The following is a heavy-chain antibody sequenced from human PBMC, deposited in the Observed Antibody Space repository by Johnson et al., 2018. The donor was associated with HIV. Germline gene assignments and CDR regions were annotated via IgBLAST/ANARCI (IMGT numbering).Heavy chain of an antibody. CDR3: TGGWYNLSAFDI. V-gene: IGHV3-7*01. CDR1: GFSFSRYW. J-gene: IGHJ3*02. D-gene: IGHD6-19*01. Sequence: EVHLVESGGGVVQRGGSLRLSCGASGFSFSRYWMTWVRQAPGKGLEWVANIKPDGSEKYYVDSVKGRFTISRDNAKNSLFLQMNSVRAEDTAVYYCTGGWYNLSAFDIWGQGTMVTVSS. CDR2: IKPDGSEK.